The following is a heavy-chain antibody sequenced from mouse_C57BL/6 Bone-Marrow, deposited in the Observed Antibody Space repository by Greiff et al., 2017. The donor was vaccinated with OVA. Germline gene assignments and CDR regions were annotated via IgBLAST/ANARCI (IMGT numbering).Heavy chain of an antibody. CDR2: IYPRDGST. J-gene: IGHJ2*01. CDR1: GYTFTDHT. Sequence: VQLQQSDAELVKPGASVKISCKVSGYTFTDHTIHWLKQRPEQGLEWIGYIYPRDGSTKYNEKFKGKATLTADKSSSTAYMQLNSLTSEDSAVYYCASTAQATGYYFDYWGQGTTLTVSS. CDR3: ASTAQATGYYFDY. V-gene: IGHV1-78*01. D-gene: IGHD3-2*02.